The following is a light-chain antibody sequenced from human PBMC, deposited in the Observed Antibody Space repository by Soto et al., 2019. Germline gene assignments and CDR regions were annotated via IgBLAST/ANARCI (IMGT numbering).Light chain of an antibody. CDR2: GAS. CDR1: QSVSSK. V-gene: IGKV3-20*01. J-gene: IGKJ1*01. Sequence: EIVLTQSPGTLSLSPGERATLSCRASQSVSSKLAWYQQKRGQAPRLLIYGASSRATGIPARFSGSGSGTDFTLTISRLGPEDFAVYYCQQYGSSPRTFGQGTKVDIK. CDR3: QQYGSSPRT.